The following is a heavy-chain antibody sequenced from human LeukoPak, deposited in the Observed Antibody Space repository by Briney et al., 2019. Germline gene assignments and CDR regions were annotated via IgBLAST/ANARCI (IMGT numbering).Heavy chain of an antibody. CDR1: GGSFSGYY. CDR3: ARDEGYCSGGSCYSGWFDP. J-gene: IGHJ5*02. V-gene: IGHV4-34*01. D-gene: IGHD2-15*01. CDR2: INHSGST. Sequence: SETLSLTCAVYGGSFSGYYWSWIRQPPGKGLEWIGEINHSGSTNYNPSLKSRVTISVDTSKNQFSLKLSSVTAADTAVYYCARDEGYCSGGSCYSGWFDPWGQGTLVTVSS.